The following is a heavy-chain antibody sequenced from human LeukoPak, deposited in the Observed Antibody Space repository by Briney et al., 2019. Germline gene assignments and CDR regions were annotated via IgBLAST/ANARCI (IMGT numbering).Heavy chain of an antibody. Sequence: SETLSLTCTVSGGSISSYYWSWIRQPPGKGLEWIGYIYYSGSTNYNPSLKSRVTISVDTSKNQFSLKLSSVTAADTAVYYCARIAGYRSYYFDYWGQGALGTVSS. J-gene: IGHJ4*02. CDR3: ARIAGYRSYYFDY. CDR2: IYYSGST. CDR1: GGSISSYY. D-gene: IGHD6-19*01. V-gene: IGHV4-59*01.